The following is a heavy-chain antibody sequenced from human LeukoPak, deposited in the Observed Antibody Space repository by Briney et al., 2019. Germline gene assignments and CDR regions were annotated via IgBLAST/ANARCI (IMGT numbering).Heavy chain of an antibody. V-gene: IGHV3-30-3*01. CDR1: GFTLSSYA. J-gene: IGHJ4*02. CDR3: ARPCCITMNPHPPPDY. CDR2: ISYDGSNK. D-gene: IGHD3-22*01. Sequence: GGSLRLSCAASGFTLSSYAMHWVRQAPGKGLEWVAVISYDGSNKYYADSVKGRFTIARDNSKNTLDLQRNSLRDEDTAVYYCARPCCITMNPHPPPDYWGQGTLVTVSS.